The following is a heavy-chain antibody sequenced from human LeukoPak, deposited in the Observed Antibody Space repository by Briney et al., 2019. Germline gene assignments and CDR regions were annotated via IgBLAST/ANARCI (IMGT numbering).Heavy chain of an antibody. CDR2: AYYSGGN. CDR3: ARVGGPYYYGSGSLGHFDY. J-gene: IGHJ4*02. D-gene: IGHD3-10*01. Sequence: PSETLSLTCTVSGGSISSSSYYWGWVRQPPGQGLEWIGSAYYSGGNYYNPSLKSRVSMSIDTSKNQFSLKLSSVTAADTAVYYCARVGGPYYYGSGSLGHFDYWGQGILVTVSS. CDR1: GGSISSSSYY. V-gene: IGHV4-39*07.